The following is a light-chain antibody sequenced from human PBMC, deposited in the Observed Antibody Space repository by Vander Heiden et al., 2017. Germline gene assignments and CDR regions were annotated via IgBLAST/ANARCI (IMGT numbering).Light chain of an antibody. J-gene: IGKJ4*01. Sequence: DIVMTQSPDSLAVSLGERATINCKSSQSVLYSSNNKNCLAWYQQKPGQPPKLLIYWASTRESGVPDRFSGSGSGTDFTLTISSLQAEDVAVYYCQQYYNTPQLTFGGGTKVEIK. CDR1: QSVLYSSNNKNC. CDR2: WAS. CDR3: QQYYNTPQLT. V-gene: IGKV4-1*01.